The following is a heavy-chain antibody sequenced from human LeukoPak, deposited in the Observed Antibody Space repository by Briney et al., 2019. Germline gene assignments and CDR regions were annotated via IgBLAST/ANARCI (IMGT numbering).Heavy chain of an antibody. CDR1: GGSISSYY. J-gene: IGHJ4*02. D-gene: IGHD3-22*01. CDR2: IYYSGST. CDR3: ARADYYDSSGPFDY. Sequence: SETLSLTCTVSGGSISSYYWSWIRQPPGKGLGWIGYIYYSGSTNYNPSLKSRVTISVDTSKNQFSLKLSSVTAADTAVYYCARADYYDSSGPFDYWGQGTLVTVSS. V-gene: IGHV4-59*08.